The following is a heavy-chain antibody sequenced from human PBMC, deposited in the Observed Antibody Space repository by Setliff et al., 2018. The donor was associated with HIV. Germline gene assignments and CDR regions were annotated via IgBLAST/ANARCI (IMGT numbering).Heavy chain of an antibody. D-gene: IGHD3-9*01. CDR1: GGSISSGGYY. CDR3: ARGSGTFYDVLTFGP. V-gene: IGHV4-61*02. J-gene: IGHJ4*02. CDR2: IYTSGST. Sequence: SETLSLTCTVSGGSISSGGYYWSWIRQPAGKGLEWIGRIYTSGSTNFNPSLKSRVTISMDMSKNQFSLKLTSLTAADTAVYYCARGSGTFYDVLTFGPWGQGTLVTVSS.